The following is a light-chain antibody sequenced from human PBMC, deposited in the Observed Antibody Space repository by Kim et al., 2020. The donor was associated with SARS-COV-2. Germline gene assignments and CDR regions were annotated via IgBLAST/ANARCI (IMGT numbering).Light chain of an antibody. CDR2: QDT. V-gene: IGLV3-1*01. CDR1: KLGDKY. Sequence: SYELTQPPSLSVSPGQTASITCSVDKLGDKYTCWYQQKPGQSPVLVIYQDTKRPSGIPERFSGSNSGNTATLTISGTQAMDEADYYCQAWDSHTVVFGGGTQLTVL. J-gene: IGLJ2*01. CDR3: QAWDSHTVV.